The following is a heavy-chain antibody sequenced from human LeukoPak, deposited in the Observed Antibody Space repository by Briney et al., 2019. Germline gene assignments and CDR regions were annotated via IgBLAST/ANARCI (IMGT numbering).Heavy chain of an antibody. V-gene: IGHV4-4*07. D-gene: IGHD3-10*01. CDR2: IYNSGST. J-gene: IGHJ5*02. Sequence: AETLSLTCTVSGVSVSRYYWSWIRQSAGKGLEWIGHIYNSGSTTYNPSLKSRVTMSIDTSKNQFSLKLTCVIVADTAVYYCARDSGTTGEVKFAPWGQGTLVTVS. CDR1: GVSVSRYY. CDR3: ARDSGTTGEVKFAP.